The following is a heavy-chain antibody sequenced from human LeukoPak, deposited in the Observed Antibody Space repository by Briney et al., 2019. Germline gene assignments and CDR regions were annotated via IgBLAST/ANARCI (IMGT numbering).Heavy chain of an antibody. V-gene: IGHV3-21*01. J-gene: IGHJ4*02. D-gene: IGHD6-13*01. CDR1: GFTFSSYS. CDR2: ISSSSSYI. CDR3: AVTGYSSSWFNY. Sequence: GASLRLSCAASGFTFSSYSMNWVRQAPGKGLEWVSSISSSSSYIYYADSVKGRFTISRDNAKNSLYLQMNSLRAEDTAVYYCAVTGYSSSWFNYWGQGTLVTVSS.